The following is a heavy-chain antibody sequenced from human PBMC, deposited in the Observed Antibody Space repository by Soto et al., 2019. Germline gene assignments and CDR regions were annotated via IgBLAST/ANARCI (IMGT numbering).Heavy chain of an antibody. CDR3: AINAGRDVSTFDY. Sequence: QVQLVQSGAEVKTPGSSVRVSCKASGGIFTRYDIRWVRQAPGQGLEWMGAIIPIFGTANYAQKFQGRVTITADATTSTAYMELSSLRSEDTAMYYCAINAGRDVSTFDYWGQGTLVTVSS. V-gene: IGHV1-69*01. D-gene: IGHD3-10*02. CDR2: IIPIFGTA. CDR1: GGIFTRYD. J-gene: IGHJ4*02.